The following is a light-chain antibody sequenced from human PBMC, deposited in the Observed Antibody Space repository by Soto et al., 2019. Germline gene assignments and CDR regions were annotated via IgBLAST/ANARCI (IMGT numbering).Light chain of an antibody. CDR1: GSNIGAGYD. CDR2: DNN. Sequence: QSVLTQSPSVSGAPGQRVTLSCTGSGSNIGAGYDVHWYQQLPGAAPKLLIYDNNNRPSGVPDRFSGSKSGASASLAITGLQAEDEADYYCQSYDTRLSGYVFGTGTKVTVL. V-gene: IGLV1-40*01. J-gene: IGLJ1*01. CDR3: QSYDTRLSGYV.